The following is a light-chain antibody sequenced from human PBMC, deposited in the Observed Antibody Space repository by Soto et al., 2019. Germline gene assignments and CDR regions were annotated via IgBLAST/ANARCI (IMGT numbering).Light chain of an antibody. CDR3: QQRSNWPRT. Sequence: EIVLTQSPATLSLSPGERATLSCRASQSVSSYLAWYQQKPGQAPRLLIYDASNRATGIPARFSGRGSGTDFPLTISRLAPEDFAVYYCQQRSNWPRTFGQGTTVEIK. CDR2: DAS. J-gene: IGKJ1*01. CDR1: QSVSSY. V-gene: IGKV3-11*01.